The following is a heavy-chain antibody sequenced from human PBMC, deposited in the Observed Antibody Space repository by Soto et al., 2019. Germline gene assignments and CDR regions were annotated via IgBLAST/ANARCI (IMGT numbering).Heavy chain of an antibody. V-gene: IGHV4-39*01. Sequence: LXLTCSVSXASXXSXTYYWSWIRQPPGRGPEWIGCIYFSGNTYYKPSLKSRVSISIDTSRNQFSLKLTSVTAADTGVYYCASSSPFHYWGPGILVTVPQ. CDR2: IYFSGNT. CDR1: XASXXSXTYY. D-gene: IGHD6-6*01. CDR3: ASSSPFHY. J-gene: IGHJ4*02.